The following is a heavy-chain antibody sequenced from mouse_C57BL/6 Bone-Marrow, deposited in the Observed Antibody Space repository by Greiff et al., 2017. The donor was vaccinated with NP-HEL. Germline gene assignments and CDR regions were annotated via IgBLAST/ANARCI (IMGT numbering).Heavy chain of an antibody. CDR1: GYAFSSYW. CDR2: IYPGDGDT. D-gene: IGHD1-1*01. CDR3: ARFTTEVAPGY. J-gene: IGHJ2*01. Sequence: QVQLQQSGAELVKPGASVKISCKASGYAFSSYWMNWVKQRPGKGLEWIGQIYPGDGDTNYNGKFKGKATLTADKSSSTAYMQLSSLTSEDSAVYFCARFTTEVAPGYWGQGTTLTVSS. V-gene: IGHV1-80*01.